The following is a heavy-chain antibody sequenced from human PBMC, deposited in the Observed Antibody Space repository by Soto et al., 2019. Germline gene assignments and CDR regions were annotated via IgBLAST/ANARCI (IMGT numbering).Heavy chain of an antibody. V-gene: IGHV4-30-4*01. J-gene: IGHJ4*02. CDR1: GGSISSGAYY. D-gene: IGHD4-17*01. Sequence: PSETLSLTCTVSGGSISSGAYYWSWVRQPPGKGLEWIGYIYYSGSTYYNPSLKSRVTISVDTSKNQFSLKLSSVTATDTAVYYCARDNYGDTSYFDYWGQEPLVTVSS. CDR2: IYYSGST. CDR3: ARDNYGDTSYFDY.